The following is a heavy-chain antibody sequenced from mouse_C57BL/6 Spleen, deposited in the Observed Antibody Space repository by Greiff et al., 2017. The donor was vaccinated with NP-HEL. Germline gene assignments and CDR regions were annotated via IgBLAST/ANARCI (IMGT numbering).Heavy chain of an antibody. CDR2: IRLKSDNYAT. Sequence: EVQLQESGGGLVQPGGSMKLSCVASGFTFSNYWMNWVRQSPEKGLEWVAQIRLKSDNYATHYAESVKGRFTISRDDSKSSVYLQMNNLRAEDTGIYYCTVDYLFAYWGQGTLVTVSA. V-gene: IGHV6-3*01. CDR1: GFTFSNYW. CDR3: TVDYLFAY. D-gene: IGHD2-4*01. J-gene: IGHJ3*01.